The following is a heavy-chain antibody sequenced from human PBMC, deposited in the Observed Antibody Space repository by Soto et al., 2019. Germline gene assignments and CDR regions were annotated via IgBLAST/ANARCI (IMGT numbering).Heavy chain of an antibody. D-gene: IGHD6-13*01. CDR1: GYTFTSYG. CDR3: ARYSGIAAAEVRGMDV. J-gene: IGHJ6*02. Sequence: QVQLVQSGAEVKKPGASVKVSCKASGYTFTSYGISWVRQAPGQGLEWMGWISAYNGNTNYAQKLQGRVTMTTDTXTXXAYMELRSLRSDDTAVYDCARYSGIAAAEVRGMDVWGQGTTVTVSS. CDR2: ISAYNGNT. V-gene: IGHV1-18*01.